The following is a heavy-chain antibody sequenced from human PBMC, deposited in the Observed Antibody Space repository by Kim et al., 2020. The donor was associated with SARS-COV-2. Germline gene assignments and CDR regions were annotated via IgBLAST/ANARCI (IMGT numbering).Heavy chain of an antibody. CDR1: AFTLTSYA. CDR3: AKASTIVLMVYARY. D-gene: IGHD2-8*01. CDR2: ISGGGGST. Sequence: GGSLRLSCKASAFTLTSYAMNWVRQAPGKGLEWVSGISGGGGSTYYADTVKGRFTISRDNSKNTLYLQMNSLRAEDTAVYYCAKASTIVLMVYARYWGQGTLVTVSS. J-gene: IGHJ4*02. V-gene: IGHV3-23*01.